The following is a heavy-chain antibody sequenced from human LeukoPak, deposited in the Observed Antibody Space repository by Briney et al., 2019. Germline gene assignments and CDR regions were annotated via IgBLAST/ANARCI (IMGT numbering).Heavy chain of an antibody. J-gene: IGHJ4*02. D-gene: IGHD2-2*01. V-gene: IGHV4-59*07. Sequence: SDTLSLTCTVSGASINNYYWSWIRQPPGKGLEWIGHIYYNGNTNHNPSLKSRVTLSIDTSKTQLSLNLRSVTAADTAVYYCARVAGYCAGTTCYAFYFNYWGQGTLVTVSS. CDR1: GASINNYY. CDR3: ARVAGYCAGTTCYAFYFNY. CDR2: IYYNGNT.